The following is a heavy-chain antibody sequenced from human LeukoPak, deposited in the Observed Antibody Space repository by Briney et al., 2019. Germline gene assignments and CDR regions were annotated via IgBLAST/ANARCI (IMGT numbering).Heavy chain of an antibody. J-gene: IGHJ5*02. Sequence: QPSETLSLTCTVSGGSISSSSYYWGWIRQPPGKGLEWIGSIYYSGSTNYNPSLKSRVTISVDTSKNQFSLKLSSVTAADTAVYYCARGGYGYSSGWKNWFDPWGQGTLVTVSS. CDR2: IYYSGST. D-gene: IGHD6-19*01. CDR1: GGSISSSSYY. CDR3: ARGGYGYSSGWKNWFDP. V-gene: IGHV4-39*07.